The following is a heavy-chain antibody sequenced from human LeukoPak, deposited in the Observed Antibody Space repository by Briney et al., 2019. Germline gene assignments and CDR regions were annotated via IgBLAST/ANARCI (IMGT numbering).Heavy chain of an antibody. CDR2: ISSSSSYI. CDR1: GFTFSSYS. V-gene: IGHV3-21*01. D-gene: IGHD3-22*01. J-gene: IGHJ4*02. CDR3: ARPRWYYYDSSGPEQPFDY. Sequence: GGSLRLSCAASGFTFSSYSMDWVRHAPGKGLEWVSSISSSSSYIYYADSVKGRFTISRDNAKNSLYLQMNSLRAEDTAVYYCARPRWYYYDSSGPEQPFDYWGQGTLVTVSS.